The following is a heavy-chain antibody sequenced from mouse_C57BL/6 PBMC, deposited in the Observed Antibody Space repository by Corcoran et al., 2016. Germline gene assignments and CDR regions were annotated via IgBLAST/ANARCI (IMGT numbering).Heavy chain of an antibody. CDR2: INTYSGVP. CDR1: RYTFTTYG. V-gene: IGHV9-3*01. J-gene: IGHJ2*01. D-gene: IGHD1-1*01. Sequence: QIQLVQSGPELKKPGETVKISCKASRYTFTTYGKSWVKQAPGNGLKWMGWINTYSGVPTYADDFKGRFAFSFETSARTAYLQINNLKNEDTATYFCARDFYGSILHPWGQRTTLTVSP. CDR3: ARDFYGSILHP.